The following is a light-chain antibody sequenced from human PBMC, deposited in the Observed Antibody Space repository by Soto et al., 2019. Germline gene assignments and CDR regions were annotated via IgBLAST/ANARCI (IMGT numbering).Light chain of an antibody. V-gene: IGKV3-15*01. CDR3: QQYNNWPLYT. CDR2: GAS. Sequence: EIVMTQSPATLSVSPGERATLSCRASQSVSSNLAWYQQKPGQAPRLLIYGASTRATGIPARFSGSRSGTEFTLTISSLQSEDFAVYYCQQYNNWPLYTFGQGTQLEIK. CDR1: QSVSSN. J-gene: IGKJ2*01.